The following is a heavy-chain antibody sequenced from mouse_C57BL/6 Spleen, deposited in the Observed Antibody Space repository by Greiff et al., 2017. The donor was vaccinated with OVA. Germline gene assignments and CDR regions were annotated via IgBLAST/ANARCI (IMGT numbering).Heavy chain of an antibody. J-gene: IGHJ4*01. CDR2: IDPSDSET. CDR1: GYTFTSYW. Sequence: QVQLQQPGAELVRPGSSVKLSCKASGYTFTSYWMHWVKQRPIQGLEWIGNIDPSDSETHYNQKFKDKATLTVDKSPSTAYMQLSSLTSEDSAVYYCARDGYDGNYAMDYWGQGTSVTVSS. V-gene: IGHV1-52*01. D-gene: IGHD2-2*01. CDR3: ARDGYDGNYAMDY.